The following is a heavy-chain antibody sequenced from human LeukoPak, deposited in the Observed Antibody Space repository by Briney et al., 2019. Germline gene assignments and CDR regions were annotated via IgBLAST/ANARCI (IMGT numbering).Heavy chain of an antibody. J-gene: IGHJ4*02. D-gene: IGHD6-19*01. CDR1: GYTFTGYY. Sequence: ASVTVSCKASGYTFTGYYMHWVRQAPGQGLEWMGWINPNSGGTNYAQKFQGRVTMTRDTSISTAHMELSRLRSDDTAVYYCARGSALTAGPDYWGQGTLVTVSS. CDR2: INPNSGGT. CDR3: ARGSALTAGPDY. V-gene: IGHV1-2*02.